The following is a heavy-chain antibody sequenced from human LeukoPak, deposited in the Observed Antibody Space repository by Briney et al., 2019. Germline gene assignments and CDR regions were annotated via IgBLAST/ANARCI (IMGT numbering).Heavy chain of an antibody. CDR1: GGSFSGYY. CDR3: ARDFYSYGSAHYDY. J-gene: IGHJ4*02. D-gene: IGHD5-18*01. V-gene: IGHV4-34*01. CDR2: INHSGST. Sequence: SETLSLTCAVYGGSFSGYYWSWIRQPPGKGLEWIGEINHSGSTNYNPSLKSRVTISADTSKNQFSLKLSSVTAADTAVYYCARDFYSYGSAHYDYWGQGTLVTVSS.